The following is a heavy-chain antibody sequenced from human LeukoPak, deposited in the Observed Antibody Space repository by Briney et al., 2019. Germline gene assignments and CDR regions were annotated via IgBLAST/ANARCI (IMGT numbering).Heavy chain of an antibody. Sequence: AGGSLRLSCAASGFTFSSYEMNWVRQAPGKGLEWVSYISSSGSTIYYADSVKGRFTISRDNAKNSLYLQMNSLRAEDTAVYYCARGPYCYYGMDVWGQGTTVTVSS. J-gene: IGHJ6*02. V-gene: IGHV3-48*03. CDR3: ARGPYCYYGMDV. CDR1: GFTFSSYE. CDR2: ISSSGSTI.